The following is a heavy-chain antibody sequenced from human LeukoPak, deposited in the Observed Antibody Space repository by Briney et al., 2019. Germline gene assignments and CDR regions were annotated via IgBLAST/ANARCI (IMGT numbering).Heavy chain of an antibody. CDR3: ARAGAERYYHYYGMDV. CDR2: IIPIFGIA. V-gene: IGHV1-69*04. CDR1: GGTFSSYA. J-gene: IGHJ6*02. D-gene: IGHD3-10*01. Sequence: SVKVSCKASGGTFSSYAISWVRQAPGQGLEWMGRIIPIFGIANYAQKFQGRVTITADKSTSTAYMELSSLRSEDTAVYYCARAGAERYYHYYGMDVWGQGTTVTVSS.